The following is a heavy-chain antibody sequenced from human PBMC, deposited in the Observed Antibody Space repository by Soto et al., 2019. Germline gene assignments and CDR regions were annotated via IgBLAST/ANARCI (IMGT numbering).Heavy chain of an antibody. D-gene: IGHD2-15*01. V-gene: IGHV4-59*01. CDR1: VGNISDYG. CDR2: MYYSGST. CDR3: ARAGAATLSDY. Sequence: SVTLCVTCTGAVGNISDYGGSWIRQPPGKGLEWIGYMYYSGSTNYNPSLKSRVTISLDTSKNQFSLKLSSVTAADTAVYYCARAGAATLSDYWGQGTLVTVSS. J-gene: IGHJ4*02.